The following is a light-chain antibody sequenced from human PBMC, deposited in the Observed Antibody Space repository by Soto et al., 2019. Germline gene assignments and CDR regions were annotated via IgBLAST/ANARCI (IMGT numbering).Light chain of an antibody. CDR2: AAS. V-gene: IGKV1-39*01. CDR3: QQSYSTPPVT. Sequence: DIQMTQSPSSQSASVGDRVSITCQASQSISSYLNWYQQKPGKAPKLLIYAASSLQSGVPSRFSGSGSGTDFTLTISSLQPEDFATYYCQQSYSTPPVTFGQGTKLEIK. CDR1: QSISSY. J-gene: IGKJ2*01.